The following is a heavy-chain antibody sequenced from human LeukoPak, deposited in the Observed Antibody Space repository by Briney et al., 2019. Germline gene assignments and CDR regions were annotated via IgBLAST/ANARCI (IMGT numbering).Heavy chain of an antibody. CDR1: GFTFSSYS. CDR3: AKRYQLLWYGFDY. V-gene: IGHV3-23*01. D-gene: IGHD2-2*01. J-gene: IGHJ4*02. Sequence: PGGSLRLSCAASGFTFSSYSMNWVRQAPGKGLEWVSAISGSGGSTYYADSVKGRFTISRDNSKNTLYLQMNSLRAEDTAVYYCAKRYQLLWYGFDYWGQGTLVTVSS. CDR2: ISGSGGST.